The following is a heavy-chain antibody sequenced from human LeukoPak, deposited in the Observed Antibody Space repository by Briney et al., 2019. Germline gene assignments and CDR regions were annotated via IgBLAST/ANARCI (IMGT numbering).Heavy chain of an antibody. D-gene: IGHD3-3*01. Sequence: GGSLRLSCAASGFTFSSYSMTWVRQARGGGLQWVSYISSDGATTYYADSVKGRFIISRDNAKNSLFLQINSLRAEDTAVYYCAGYTPWSGIFQYWGQGTLVTVSS. CDR1: GFTFSSYS. CDR3: AGYTPWSGIFQY. J-gene: IGHJ1*01. V-gene: IGHV3-48*04. CDR2: ISSDGATT.